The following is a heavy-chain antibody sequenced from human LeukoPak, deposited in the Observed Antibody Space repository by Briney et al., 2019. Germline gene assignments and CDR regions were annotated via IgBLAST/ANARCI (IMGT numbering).Heavy chain of an antibody. D-gene: IGHD3-3*01. CDR2: INPSGGST. Sequence: ASVKVSCKASGYIFTSYYMHWVRQAPGQGLEWMGIINPSGGSTSYAQKFQGRVTMTRDTSTSTVYMELSSLRSEDTAVYYCARGRDVPYDSVGRFDPWGQGTLVTVSS. V-gene: IGHV1-46*01. CDR3: ARGRDVPYDSVGRFDP. CDR1: GYIFTSYY. J-gene: IGHJ5*02.